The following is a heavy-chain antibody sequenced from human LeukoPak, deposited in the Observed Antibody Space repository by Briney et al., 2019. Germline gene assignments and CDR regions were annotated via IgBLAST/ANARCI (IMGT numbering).Heavy chain of an antibody. Sequence: GGSLRLSCDASGFTFSIYAMRWVRQGTGKGLEWVSSITSSGEATFYADSVKGRFTISRDNSGYRLYLQMNSLRAEDTTVYYCAKDQPNYYHSNGHYSRRDGDSWGQGTLVTVSS. J-gene: IGHJ5*01. CDR2: ITSSGEAT. V-gene: IGHV3-23*01. CDR1: GFTFSIYA. D-gene: IGHD3-22*01. CDR3: AKDQPNYYHSNGHYSRRDGDS.